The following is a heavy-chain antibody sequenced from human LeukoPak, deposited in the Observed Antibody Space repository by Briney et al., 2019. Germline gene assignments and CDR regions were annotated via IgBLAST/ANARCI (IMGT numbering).Heavy chain of an antibody. CDR3: ARHGRYFDWSSEYYFDY. J-gene: IGHJ4*02. CDR1: GGSISSYY. V-gene: IGHV4-59*08. Sequence: SETLSLTCTVSGGSISSYYWSWIRQPPGKGLEWVGNIYYSGSTNYNPSPKSRVTISVDTSKTQVSLKLSSVTAADTAVYYCARHGRYFDWSSEYYFDYWGQGTLVTVSS. D-gene: IGHD3-9*01. CDR2: IYYSGST.